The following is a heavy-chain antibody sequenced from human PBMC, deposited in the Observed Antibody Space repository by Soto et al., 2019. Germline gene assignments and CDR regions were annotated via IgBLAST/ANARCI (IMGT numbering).Heavy chain of an antibody. J-gene: IGHJ4*02. CDR3: ARGGGVYDSSGYYLYYFDY. Sequence: EVQLVESGGGLVQPGGSLRLSCAASGFTFSSYWMHWVRQAPGKGLVWVSRINSDGSSTSYADSVKGRFTISRDNAKNTLYLQMNSLRAEDTAVYYCARGGGVYDSSGYYLYYFDYWGQGTLVTVSS. CDR2: INSDGSST. V-gene: IGHV3-74*01. D-gene: IGHD3-22*01. CDR1: GFTFSSYW.